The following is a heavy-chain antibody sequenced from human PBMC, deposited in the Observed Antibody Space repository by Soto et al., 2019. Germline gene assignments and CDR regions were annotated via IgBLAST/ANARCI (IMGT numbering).Heavy chain of an antibody. D-gene: IGHD2-8*02. CDR1: GFTFSGYG. V-gene: IGHV3-30*18. J-gene: IGHJ5*02. CDR2: ISYDGSSK. CDR3: AKIALNWWDGAYIWFDP. Sequence: QVQLVESGGGVVQPGRSLRLSCAASGFTFSGYGMHWVRKAAGKGLEWVAVISYDGSSKYYADSVKGRFPISRDNSKNKLYLKMNSRRAEDPAVYYCAKIALNWWDGAYIWFDPWGQASLLTVSS.